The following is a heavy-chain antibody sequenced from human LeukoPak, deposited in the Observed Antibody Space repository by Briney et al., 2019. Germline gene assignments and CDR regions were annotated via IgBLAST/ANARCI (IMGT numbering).Heavy chain of an antibody. CDR3: ARLTSNHYYGSGSYLDD. J-gene: IGHJ4*02. CDR1: GGSISSSSYY. D-gene: IGHD3-10*01. CDR2: IYYSGST. Sequence: PSETLSLTCTVSGGSISSSSYYWGWIRQPPGKGLEWIGSIYYSGSTYYNPSLKSRVTISVDTSKNQFSLKLSSVTAADTAVYYCARLTSNHYYGSGSYLDDWGQGTLVTVSP. V-gene: IGHV4-39*01.